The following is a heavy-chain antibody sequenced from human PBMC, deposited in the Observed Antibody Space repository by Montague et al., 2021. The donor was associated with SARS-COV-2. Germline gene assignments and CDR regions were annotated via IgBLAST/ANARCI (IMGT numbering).Heavy chain of an antibody. CDR1: GGSISTIVNF. Sequence: TLSLTCTFSGGSISTIVNFWGWIRQPPGKGLEWIGYIYYSGSTYYNPSLKSRVTISVDTSKNQFSLKLSSVTAADTAVYYCARVSVEMATMGVYYYYGMDVWGQGTTVTVSS. V-gene: IGHV4-31*03. CDR2: IYYSGST. CDR3: ARVSVEMATMGVYYYYGMDV. D-gene: IGHD5-24*01. J-gene: IGHJ6*02.